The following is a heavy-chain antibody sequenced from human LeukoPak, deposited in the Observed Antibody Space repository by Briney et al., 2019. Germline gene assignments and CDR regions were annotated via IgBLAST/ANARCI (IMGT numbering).Heavy chain of an antibody. D-gene: IGHD5-18*01. J-gene: IGHJ4*02. Sequence: GGSLRLSCVASGFTFSSYWMSWVRQAPGKGLEWVANIKHDGADKYLVDSVKGRFTISRDNVKNSLFLQMNSLRAEDTAMYYCARRYSYGYFDCWGQGTLVTVSS. CDR1: GFTFSSYW. V-gene: IGHV3-7*01. CDR2: IKHDGADK. CDR3: ARRYSYGYFDC.